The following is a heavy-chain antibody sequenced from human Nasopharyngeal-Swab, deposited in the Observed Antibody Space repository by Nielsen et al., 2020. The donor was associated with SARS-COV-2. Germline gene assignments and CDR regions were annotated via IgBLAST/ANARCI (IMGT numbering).Heavy chain of an antibody. J-gene: IGHJ5*02. D-gene: IGHD4-11*01. CDR2: IDPSDSYT. CDR3: ARHDYSNYNWFDP. CDR1: GYSFTSYW. Sequence: GESLKISCKGSGYSFTSYWISWVRQMPGKGLEWMGRIDPSDSYTNYSPPFQGHVTISADKSISTAYLQWSSLKASDTAMYYCARHDYSNYNWFDPWGQGTLVTVSS. V-gene: IGHV5-10-1*01.